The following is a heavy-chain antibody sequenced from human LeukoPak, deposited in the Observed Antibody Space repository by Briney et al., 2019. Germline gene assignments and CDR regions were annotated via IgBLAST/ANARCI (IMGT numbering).Heavy chain of an antibody. CDR3: TRNSGWYGIS. CDR2: FYSDDKT. D-gene: IGHD6-19*01. CDR1: AFTVSHTY. V-gene: IGHV3-66*01. J-gene: IGHJ4*02. Sequence: GGSLRLSCPASAFTVSHTYMGWVRQAPGKGLEWVSLFYSDDKTYYADSVKGRFTISRDTSKNTLSLQMHRLRDADTAVYYCTRNSGWYGISWGQGTLVTVSS.